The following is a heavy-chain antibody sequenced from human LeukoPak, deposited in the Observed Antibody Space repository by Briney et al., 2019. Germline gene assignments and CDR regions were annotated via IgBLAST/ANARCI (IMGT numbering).Heavy chain of an antibody. CDR3: ARDSGLHAHSWFDP. CDR2: IIPILGIA. CDR1: DYTFTSYG. Sequence: ASVKVSCKASDYTFTSYGISWVRQAPGQGLEWMGRIIPILGIANYAQKFQGRVTITADKSTSTAYMELSSLRSEDTAVYYCARDSGLHAHSWFDPWGQGTLVTVSS. D-gene: IGHD5-24*01. J-gene: IGHJ5*02. V-gene: IGHV1-69*04.